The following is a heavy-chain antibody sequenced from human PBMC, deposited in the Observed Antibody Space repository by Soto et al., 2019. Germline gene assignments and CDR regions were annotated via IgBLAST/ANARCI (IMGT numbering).Heavy chain of an antibody. V-gene: IGHV3-74*01. CDR3: ARVFRGRWDWFAP. D-gene: IGHD2-21*01. CDR1: GFTFNSYW. CDR2: INTDGGTT. Sequence: GGSLRLSCAASGFTFNSYWMHWVRQTPGKGLVWVSRINTDGGTTTYADSVKGRFTISRDNGQNTVYLEMNSLRAEDTAVYYCARVFRGRWDWFAPWAQGTLVTVSS. J-gene: IGHJ5*02.